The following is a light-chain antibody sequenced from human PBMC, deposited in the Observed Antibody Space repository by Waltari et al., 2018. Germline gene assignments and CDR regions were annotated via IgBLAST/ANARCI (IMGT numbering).Light chain of an antibody. CDR1: ALPKKY. V-gene: IGLV3-10*01. J-gene: IGLJ2*01. Sequence: SYELTQPPSVSVSPGQTARITCSGDALPKKYAYWFQQKPGQSPVLSIYEDSKRPSGIPERFSGSISWTVATLTSSGAQVEDEADYYCYSTDSSGNRVFGGGTRLTVL. CDR3: YSTDSSGNRV. CDR2: EDS.